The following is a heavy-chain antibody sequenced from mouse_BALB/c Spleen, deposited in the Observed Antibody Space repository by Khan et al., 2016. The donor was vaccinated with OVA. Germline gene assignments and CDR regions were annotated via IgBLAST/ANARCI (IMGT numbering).Heavy chain of an antibody. CDR2: ISSGGDYT. CDR1: GFTFSSYS. CDR3: ASHLTGSFAY. Sequence: EVELVESGGDLVKPGGSLKLSCAASGFTFSSYSMSWVRQTPDKRLEWVATISSGGDYTYYPDNVKGRFTISRDNAKNTLYLQMSSLKSEDTAIYYCASHLTGSFAYWSQGNLVTVSA. D-gene: IGHD4-1*01. J-gene: IGHJ3*01. V-gene: IGHV5-6*01.